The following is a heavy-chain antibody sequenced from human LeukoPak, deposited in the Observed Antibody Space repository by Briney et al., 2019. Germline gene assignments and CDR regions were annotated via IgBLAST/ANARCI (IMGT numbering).Heavy chain of an antibody. CDR3: ARGADIVVVVAATSYFDY. D-gene: IGHD2-15*01. V-gene: IGHV4-4*07. J-gene: IGHJ4*02. CDR2: IYTSGST. CDR1: GGSISSYY. Sequence: SETLSLTCTVSGGSISSYYWSWIRQPAGKGLEWSGRIYTSGSTNYNPSLKSRVTISVDTSKNQFSLKLSSVTAADTAVYYCARGADIVVVVAATSYFDYWGQGTLVTVSS.